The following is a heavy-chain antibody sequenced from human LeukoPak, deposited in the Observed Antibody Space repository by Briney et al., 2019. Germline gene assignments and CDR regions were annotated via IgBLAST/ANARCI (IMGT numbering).Heavy chain of an antibody. Sequence: GGSLRLSCTASGFRFSNYAMNWVRQAPGKGLEWVANIEQDGSEKYYVDSAKGRFTISRDNAKNSLYLQMNTLRPEDTAVYYCARERQNKDFWSGGDYWGQGTLVTVSS. V-gene: IGHV3-7*01. J-gene: IGHJ4*02. D-gene: IGHD3-3*01. CDR3: ARERQNKDFWSGGDY. CDR1: GFRFSNYA. CDR2: IEQDGSEK.